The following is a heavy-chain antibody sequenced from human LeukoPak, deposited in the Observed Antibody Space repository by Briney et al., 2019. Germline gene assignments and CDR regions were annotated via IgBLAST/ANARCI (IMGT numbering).Heavy chain of an antibody. V-gene: IGHV1-69*13. CDR2: IIPIFGTA. J-gene: IGHJ3*02. D-gene: IGHD2/OR15-2a*01. CDR3: ATREVNTSRFHDAFDI. CDR1: GGTFSSYA. Sequence: SVKVSCKATGGTFSSYASSWVRQAPGQGLEWMGGIIPIFGTANYAQKFQGRFTITADESTSTAYMELSSLRSEDTAVYYCATREVNTSRFHDAFDIWGQGTMVTVSS.